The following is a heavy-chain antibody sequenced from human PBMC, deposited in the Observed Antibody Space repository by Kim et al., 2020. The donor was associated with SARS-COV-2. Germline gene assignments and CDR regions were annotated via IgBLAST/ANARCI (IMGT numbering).Heavy chain of an antibody. D-gene: IGHD6-13*01. CDR3: VRHDFGAAAAIDY. CDR2: IYYSGST. V-gene: IGHV4-59*08. CDR1: GGSINGFY. Sequence: SETLSLTCTVSGGSINGFYWSWIRLPPGKGLEWIGYIYYSGSTNYNPSLKSRVTISVDTSKNQFSLKLSSVVAADTAVYYCVRHDFGAAAAIDYWGQGTLVTVSS. J-gene: IGHJ4*02.